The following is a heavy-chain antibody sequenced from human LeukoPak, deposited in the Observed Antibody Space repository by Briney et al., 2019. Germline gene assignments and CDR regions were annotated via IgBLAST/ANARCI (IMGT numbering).Heavy chain of an antibody. Sequence: GGSLRLSCAASGFTFSNYDMHWVRQATGKGLKWVSALGTACDTYYPGSVKGRFTISRENAKNSLYLQMNSLRAGDTAVYYCARGGSRHPSPEDYWGRGTLVTVSS. V-gene: IGHV3-13*01. CDR3: ARGGSRHPSPEDY. J-gene: IGHJ4*02. D-gene: IGHD1-1*01. CDR2: LGTACDT. CDR1: GFTFSNYD.